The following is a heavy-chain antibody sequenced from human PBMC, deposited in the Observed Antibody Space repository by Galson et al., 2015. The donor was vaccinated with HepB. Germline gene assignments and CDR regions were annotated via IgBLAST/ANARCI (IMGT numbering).Heavy chain of an antibody. CDR3: ARSRGAYYYYYMDV. CDR1: GGSFSGYY. Sequence: ETLSLTCAVYGGSFSGYYWSWIRQPPGKGLEWIGEINHSGSTNYNPSLKSRVTISVDTSKNQFSLKLSSVTAADTAVYYCARSRGAYYYYYMDVWGKGTTVTVSS. J-gene: IGHJ6*03. CDR2: INHSGST. V-gene: IGHV4-34*01.